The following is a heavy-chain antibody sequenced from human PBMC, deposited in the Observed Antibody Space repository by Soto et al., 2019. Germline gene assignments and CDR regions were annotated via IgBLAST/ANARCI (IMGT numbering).Heavy chain of an antibody. V-gene: IGHV1-8*01. CDR2: MDPKNGDT. CDR3: ARENAVGLSDLVTGSRVDYHYMAL. CDR1: GNFFLAYD. J-gene: IGHJ6*03. Sequence: QVRLVQSGAEVMKPGASMRVSCKASGNFFLAYDFNWVRQVPGQGLEWMGWMDPKNGDTDYSQKFQGRVSMTRNLSISTAYLELSRLRPDDTAVYYCARENAVGLSDLVTGSRVDYHYMALWGQGTTVIVSS. D-gene: IGHD5-12*01.